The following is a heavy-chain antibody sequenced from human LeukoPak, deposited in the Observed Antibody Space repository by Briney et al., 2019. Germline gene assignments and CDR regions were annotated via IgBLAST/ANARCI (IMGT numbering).Heavy chain of an antibody. CDR3: ATGRGLDYDILTGYPEYYFDY. J-gene: IGHJ4*02. Sequence: ASVKVSCKASGGTFSSYAISWVRQAPGQGLEWMGGIIPIFGTANYAQKFQGRVTITADESTSTAYMGLSSLRSEDTAVYYCATGRGLDYDILTGYPEYYFDYWGQGTPVTVSS. CDR1: GGTFSSYA. CDR2: IIPIFGTA. D-gene: IGHD3-9*01. V-gene: IGHV1-69*13.